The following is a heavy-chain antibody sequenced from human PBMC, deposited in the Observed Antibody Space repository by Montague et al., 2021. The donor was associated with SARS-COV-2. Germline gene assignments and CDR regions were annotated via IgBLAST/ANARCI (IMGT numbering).Heavy chain of an antibody. CDR3: ARRLTVWTGYAKSVYFDY. CDR1: GGSFSGYY. J-gene: IGHJ4*02. V-gene: IGHV4-34*01. CDR2: IYYGGTT. Sequence: SETLSLTCAVYGGSFSGYYWSWIRQPPGKGLEWIGSIYYGGTTYXNPSLRSRVTLSVDTPRSQFPLELSSVTAADTAVYYCARRLTVWTGYAKSVYFDYWGQGLLVTVSS. D-gene: IGHD3/OR15-3a*01.